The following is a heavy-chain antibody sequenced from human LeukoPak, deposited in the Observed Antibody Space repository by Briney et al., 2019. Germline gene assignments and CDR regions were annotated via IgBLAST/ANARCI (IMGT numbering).Heavy chain of an antibody. J-gene: IGHJ6*02. Sequence: ASVKVSCRASGYTFTSYGISWVRQAPGRGLEWMGWISAYNGNTNYAQKLQGRVTMTTDTSTSTAYMELRSLRSDDTAVYYCARDSAGVVIMYYYYGMDVWGQGTTVTVSS. V-gene: IGHV1-18*01. CDR3: ARDSAGVVIMYYYYGMDV. D-gene: IGHD3-3*01. CDR1: GYTFTSYG. CDR2: ISAYNGNT.